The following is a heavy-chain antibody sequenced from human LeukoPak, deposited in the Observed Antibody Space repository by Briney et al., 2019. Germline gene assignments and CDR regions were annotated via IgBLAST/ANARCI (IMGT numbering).Heavy chain of an antibody. D-gene: IGHD3-22*01. CDR3: ARASDSSGYYSYFDH. Sequence: KPGGSLRLSCAASGFTFSSYSMNWVRQAPGKGLEWVSSISSGSSYIYYVDSVKGRFTISRDNAKNSLYLQTNSLRGEDTAVYYCARASDSSGYYSYFDHWGQGTLVTVSS. V-gene: IGHV3-21*01. J-gene: IGHJ1*01. CDR2: ISSGSSYI. CDR1: GFTFSSYS.